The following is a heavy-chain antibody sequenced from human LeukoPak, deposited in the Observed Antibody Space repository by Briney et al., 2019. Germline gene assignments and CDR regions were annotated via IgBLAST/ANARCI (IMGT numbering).Heavy chain of an antibody. CDR2: INPSGGNT. CDR3: ARSSTQLWYPPDAFDI. D-gene: IGHD5-18*01. CDR1: GYTFPSYY. Sequence: ASVKVSCKASGYTFPSYYMHWVRQAPGQGLEWMGVINPSGGNTNSAQKFQGRVTMTRDTSTRTVYMGLSSLRSEDTAVYYCARSSTQLWYPPDAFDIWGQGTMVTVSS. J-gene: IGHJ3*02. V-gene: IGHV1-46*01.